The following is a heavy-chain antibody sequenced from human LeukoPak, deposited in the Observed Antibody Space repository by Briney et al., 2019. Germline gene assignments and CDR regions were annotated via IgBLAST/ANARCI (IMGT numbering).Heavy chain of an antibody. CDR2: IKQDGSEK. Sequence: GGSLRLSCAASGFTFSSYWMSWVRQAPGKGLEWVANIKQDGSEKYFVDSVKGRFTISTDKAKNSLYLQMNSLRAEDTAVYYCAREMGSGSNAAFDIWGQGTMVTVSS. J-gene: IGHJ3*02. CDR3: AREMGSGSNAAFDI. CDR1: GFTFSSYW. V-gene: IGHV3-7*01. D-gene: IGHD3-3*01.